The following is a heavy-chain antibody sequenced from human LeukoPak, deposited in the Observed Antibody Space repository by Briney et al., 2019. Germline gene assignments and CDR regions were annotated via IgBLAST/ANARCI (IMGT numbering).Heavy chain of an antibody. CDR2: ISSSSSYI. CDR1: GFTFSSYS. V-gene: IGHV3-21*01. Sequence: GGSLRLSCAASGFTFSSYSMNWVRQAPGKGLEWVSSISSSSSYIYYADSVKGRFTISRDNAKNSLYLQMNSLRAEDTAVYYCASGVGHGAYYYCGMDVWGQGTTVTVSS. CDR3: ASGVGHGAYYYCGMDV. D-gene: IGHD3-10*01. J-gene: IGHJ6*02.